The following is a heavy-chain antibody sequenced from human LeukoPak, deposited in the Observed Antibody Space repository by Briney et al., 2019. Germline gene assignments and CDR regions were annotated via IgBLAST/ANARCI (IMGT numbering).Heavy chain of an antibody. J-gene: IGHJ4*02. CDR1: GFTFSSYA. CDR3: AKDGLGYCTNGVCYSSGWYDY. CDR2: ISGSGGST. D-gene: IGHD2-8*01. Sequence: GGSLRLSCAASGFTFSSYAMSWVRQAPGKGLEWVSAISGSGGSTYYADSVKGRFTISRDNSKNTLYLQMNSLRAEDTAVYYCAKDGLGYCTNGVCYSSGWYDYWGQGTLVTVSS. V-gene: IGHV3-23*01.